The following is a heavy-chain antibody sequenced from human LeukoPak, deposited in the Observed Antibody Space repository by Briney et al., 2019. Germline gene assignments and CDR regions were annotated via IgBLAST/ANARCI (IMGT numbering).Heavy chain of an antibody. D-gene: IGHD6-19*01. J-gene: IGHJ4*02. CDR1: GFTFSSYG. V-gene: IGHV3-33*01. CDR2: IWYDGSNK. Sequence: GGSLRLSCAASGFTFSSYGMHWVRQAPGKGLEGVAVIWYDGSNKYYADSVKGRFTISRDNSKNTLYLQMNSLRAEDTAVYYCAREEQWLGYTFDYWGQGTLVTVSS. CDR3: AREEQWLGYTFDY.